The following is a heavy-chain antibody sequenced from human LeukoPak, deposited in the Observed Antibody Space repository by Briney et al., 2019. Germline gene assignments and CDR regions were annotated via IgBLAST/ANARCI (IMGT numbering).Heavy chain of an antibody. CDR3: ARSPVVVPAATA. Sequence: ASVKVSCKASGGTFSSYAISWVRQAPGQGLEWMGWINPNSGGTNYAQKFQGRVTMTRDTSISTAYMELSRLRSDDTAVYYCARSPVVVPAATAWGQGTLVTVSS. V-gene: IGHV1-2*02. J-gene: IGHJ5*02. CDR2: INPNSGGT. CDR1: GGTFSSYA. D-gene: IGHD2-2*01.